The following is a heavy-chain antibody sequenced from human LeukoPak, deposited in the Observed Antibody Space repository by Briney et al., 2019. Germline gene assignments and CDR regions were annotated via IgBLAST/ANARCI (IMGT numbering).Heavy chain of an antibody. D-gene: IGHD3-22*01. CDR3: ARTINYFDTSGFSN. Sequence: SETLSLTCTVSDGSISSSSYYWGWIRQPPGKGLEWIGSIYYSGSTHYITSLKSRVTISLDTSKNQFSLKLSSVTAADTAVYYCARTINYFDTSGFSNWGQGTLVTVSS. J-gene: IGHJ4*02. CDR2: IYYSGST. CDR1: DGSISSSSYY. V-gene: IGHV4-39*07.